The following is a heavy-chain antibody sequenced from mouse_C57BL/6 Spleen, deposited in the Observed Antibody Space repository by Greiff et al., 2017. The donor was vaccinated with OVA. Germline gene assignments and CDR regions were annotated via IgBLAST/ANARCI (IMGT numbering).Heavy chain of an antibody. D-gene: IGHD2-2*01. CDR2: IYPGNSDT. CDR3: TEGYDFQFAY. CDR1: GYTFTSYW. V-gene: IGHV1-5*01. J-gene: IGHJ3*01. Sequence: EVQLQQSGTVLARPGASVKMSCKTSGYTFTSYWMHWVKQRPGQGLEWRGAIYPGNSDTSYNQKFKGKAKLTAVTSASTAYMELSSLTNEDSAVYYCTEGYDFQFAYWGQGTLVTVSA.